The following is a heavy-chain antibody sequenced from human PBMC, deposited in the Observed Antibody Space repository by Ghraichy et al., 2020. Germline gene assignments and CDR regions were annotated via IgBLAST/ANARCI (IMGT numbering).Heavy chain of an antibody. CDR1: GFTFSSYY. Sequence: GGSLRLSCAASGFTFSSYYMNWVRQAPGKGLEWVSSTSRLSTYIYYADSVKGRFTISSDNAKSSLYLQMISLRAEDTAVYYCVSPGGSATVAFVICGQGTRVSVSS. CDR3: VSPGGSATVAFVI. J-gene: IGHJ3*02. CDR2: TSRLSTYI. V-gene: IGHV3-21*01. D-gene: IGHD3-10*01.